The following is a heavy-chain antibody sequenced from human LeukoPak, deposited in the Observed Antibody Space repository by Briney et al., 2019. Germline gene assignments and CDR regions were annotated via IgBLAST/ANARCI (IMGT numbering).Heavy chain of an antibody. Sequence: ASVKVSCKASGYTFIDYYFNWVRQAPGQGPEWMGRINVKSGATDYAQKFQGRVTVTRDTSISTAYMELSSLRSDDTAVYYCARVGRESSTGWLDYWGQGTLVTVSS. CDR1: GYTFIDYY. J-gene: IGHJ4*02. CDR3: ARVGRESSTGWLDY. CDR2: INVKSGAT. D-gene: IGHD6-19*01. V-gene: IGHV1-2*06.